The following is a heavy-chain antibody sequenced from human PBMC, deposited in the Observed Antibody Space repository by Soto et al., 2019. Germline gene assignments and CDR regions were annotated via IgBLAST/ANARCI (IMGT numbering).Heavy chain of an antibody. V-gene: IGHV3-23*01. CDR2: IGGSGAST. D-gene: IGHD4-17*01. CDR3: AAGDYFDY. Sequence: GGSLRLSCAASGFTFSSFTMNWVRQAPGKGLEWVSAIGGSGASTYYADSVKGRFTISRDNSKNTLYLQMNSLRAEDTAVYYCAAGDYFDYWGQGTLVTVSS. CDR1: GFTFSSFT. J-gene: IGHJ4*02.